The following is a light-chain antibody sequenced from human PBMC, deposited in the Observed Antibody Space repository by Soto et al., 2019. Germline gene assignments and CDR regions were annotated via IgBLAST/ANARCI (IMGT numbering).Light chain of an antibody. CDR3: QHYNTYST. CDR1: QGISSY. J-gene: IGKJ1*01. V-gene: IGKV1-9*01. CDR2: AAS. Sequence: IQLTQSPSSLSASVGDRVTITCRASQGISSYLAWYQQKPGKAPKLLIYAASTLQSGVPSRFSGSGSGTDFTLTISSRQPDDFATYYCQHYNTYSTFGQGTKVDIK.